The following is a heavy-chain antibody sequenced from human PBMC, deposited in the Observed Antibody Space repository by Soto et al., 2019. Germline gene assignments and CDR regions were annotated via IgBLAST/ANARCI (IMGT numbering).Heavy chain of an antibody. J-gene: IGHJ6*02. Sequence: GGSLRLSCAASGFTFSSYGMHWVRQAPGKGLEWVAVIWYDGSNKYYADSVKGRFTISRDNSKNTLYLQMNSLRAEDTAVYYCARALAARRERRYYYYYYGMDVWGQGTTVTVSS. CDR3: ARALAARRERRYYYYYYGMDV. CDR2: IWYDGSNK. V-gene: IGHV3-33*01. D-gene: IGHD6-6*01. CDR1: GFTFSSYG.